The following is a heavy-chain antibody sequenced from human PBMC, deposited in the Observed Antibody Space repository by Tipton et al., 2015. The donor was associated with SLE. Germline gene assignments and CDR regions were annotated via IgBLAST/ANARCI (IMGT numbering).Heavy chain of an antibody. Sequence: TLSLTCAVYGGSFSGYYWSWIRQPPGKGLEWIGEINHSGSTNYNPSLKSRVTISVDTSKNQFSLKLSSVTAADTAVYYCARDRGVTGTTLGWFDPWGQGTLVTVSS. CDR1: GGSFSGYY. CDR3: ARDRGVTGTTLGWFDP. D-gene: IGHD1-7*01. CDR2: INHSGST. V-gene: IGHV4-34*01. J-gene: IGHJ5*02.